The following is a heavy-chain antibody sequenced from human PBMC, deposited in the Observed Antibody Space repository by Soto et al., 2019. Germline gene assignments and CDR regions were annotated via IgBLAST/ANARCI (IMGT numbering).Heavy chain of an antibody. J-gene: IGHJ4*02. Sequence: GESLKISCQCSGYTFSNFWVGWVRQLPGQGLEWMGIIYPGDHETRYSPSFHGKVTISAEKSINTAYLQWNSLEASDSASYFCARSPRSIPYFDHWGQGALVTVSS. V-gene: IGHV5-51*01. CDR1: GYTFSNFW. CDR3: ARSPRSIPYFDH. CDR2: IYPGDHET. D-gene: IGHD6-13*01.